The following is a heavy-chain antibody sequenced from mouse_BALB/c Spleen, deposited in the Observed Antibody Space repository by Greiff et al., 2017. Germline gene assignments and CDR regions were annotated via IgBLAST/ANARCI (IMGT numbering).Heavy chain of an antibody. CDR3: ARSDGYPAGFAY. J-gene: IGHJ3*01. CDR2: ISYSGST. CDR1: GDSITSGY. V-gene: IGHV3-8*02. D-gene: IGHD2-3*01. Sequence: EVMLVESGPSLVKPSQTLSLTCSVTGDSITSGYWNWIRKFPGNKLEYMGYISYSGSTYYNPSLKSRISITRDTSKNQYYLQLNSVTTKDTATYYSARSDGYPAGFAYWGQGTLVTVSA.